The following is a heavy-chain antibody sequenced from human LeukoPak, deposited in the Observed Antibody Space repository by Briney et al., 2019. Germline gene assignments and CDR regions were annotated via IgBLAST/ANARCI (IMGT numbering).Heavy chain of an antibody. D-gene: IGHD1-26*01. J-gene: IGHJ3*02. V-gene: IGHV1-69-2*01. CDR1: GGTFSSYA. CDR3: ATGAGATGDDAFDI. Sequence: GASVKVSCKASGGTFSSYAISWVRQAPGQGLEWMGRVDPEDGETIYAEKFQGRVTITADTSTDTAYMELSSLRSEDTAVHYCATGAGATGDDAFDIWGQGTMVTVSS. CDR2: VDPEDGET.